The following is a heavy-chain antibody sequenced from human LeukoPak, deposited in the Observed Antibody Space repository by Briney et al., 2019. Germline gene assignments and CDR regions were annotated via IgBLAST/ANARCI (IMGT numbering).Heavy chain of an antibody. CDR2: IWYDGSQK. CDR3: ARISCTGARCKPYSYYDMDV. CDR1: GFTFSTHG. D-gene: IGHD2-8*02. Sequence: PGGSLRLSCAASGFTFSTHGMHWVRQAPGKGLEWVAVIWYDGSQKYYADSVKGRFTISRDNSKNTLYLQMNSLRAEDTAVYFCARISCTGARCKPYSYYDMDVWGQGTTVTVSS. J-gene: IGHJ6*02. V-gene: IGHV3-33*01.